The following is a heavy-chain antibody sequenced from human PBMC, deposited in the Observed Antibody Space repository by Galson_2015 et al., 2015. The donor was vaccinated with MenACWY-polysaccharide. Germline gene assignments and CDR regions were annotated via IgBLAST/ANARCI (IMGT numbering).Heavy chain of an antibody. CDR3: ARRVVSARGAQRSAAMDV. J-gene: IGHJ6*02. V-gene: IGHV3-23*01. D-gene: IGHD2-21*01. Sequence: SLRLSCAASGFTFSDYGMNWVRQAPGKGLEWVSGISDRGGYTYYADSVKGRFTISRDNSWNTMYLQMKSLRAEDTAAYYCARRVVSARGAQRSAAMDVWGRGTTVTVSS. CDR2: ISDRGGYT. CDR1: GFTFSDYG.